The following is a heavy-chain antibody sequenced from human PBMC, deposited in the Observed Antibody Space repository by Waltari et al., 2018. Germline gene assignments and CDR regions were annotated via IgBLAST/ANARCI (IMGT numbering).Heavy chain of an antibody. J-gene: IGHJ4*02. D-gene: IGHD3-3*01. Sequence: EVQLVASGRGLVKPGGSLMLSCAASGLPFRCCSMNLAPLAPGPGRWWVSSISTSSNYIYYVDSAKGRFTISRDNAKNSLYLQMNSLRAEDTAVYDCARGVGDSITIFGVVPTYFDYWGQEILVTVSS. CDR1: GLPFRCCS. CDR3: ARGVGDSITIFGVVPTYFDY. V-gene: IGHV3-21*01. CDR2: ISTSSNYI.